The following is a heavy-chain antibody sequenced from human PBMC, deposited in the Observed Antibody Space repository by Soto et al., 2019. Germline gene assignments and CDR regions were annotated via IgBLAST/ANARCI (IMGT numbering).Heavy chain of an antibody. V-gene: IGHV3-48*01. CDR1: GFTFSSYS. Sequence: PGGSLRLSCAASGFTFSSYSMNRVRQAPGKGLEWVSYISSSSSTIYYADSVKGRFTISRDNAKNSLYLQMNSLRAEDTAVYYCAREKEWELPPAWFDPWGQGTLVTVSS. CDR3: AREKEWELPPAWFDP. CDR2: ISSSSSTI. D-gene: IGHD1-26*01. J-gene: IGHJ5*02.